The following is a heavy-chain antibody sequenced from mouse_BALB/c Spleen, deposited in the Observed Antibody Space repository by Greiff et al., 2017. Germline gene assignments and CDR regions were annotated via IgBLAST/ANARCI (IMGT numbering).Heavy chain of an antibody. Sequence: EVNVVESGGGLVQPGGSLRLSCATSGFTFTDYYMSWVRQPPGKALEWLGFIRNKANGYTTEYSASVKGRFTISRDNSQSILYLQMNTLRAEDSATYYCARDNWGYYFDYWGQGTTLTVSS. CDR3: ARDNWGYYFDY. CDR1: GFTFTDYY. V-gene: IGHV7-3*02. J-gene: IGHJ2*01. CDR2: IRNKANGYTT. D-gene: IGHD4-1*01.